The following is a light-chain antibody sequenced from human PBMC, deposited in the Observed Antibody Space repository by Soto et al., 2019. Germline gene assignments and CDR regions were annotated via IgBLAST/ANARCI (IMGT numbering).Light chain of an antibody. CDR2: DAS. V-gene: IGKV3D-15*01. Sequence: IVLTQSPGTLSVSPWERATLSCRASQSVSINLAWYQQKPGQAPRLLLYDASTRATGIPARFSGSGSGTEFTLTISSLLSTEFAVYYCQQYNNCHPLTFGGGTKVEIK. CDR1: QSVSIN. J-gene: IGKJ4*01. CDR3: QQYNNCHPLT.